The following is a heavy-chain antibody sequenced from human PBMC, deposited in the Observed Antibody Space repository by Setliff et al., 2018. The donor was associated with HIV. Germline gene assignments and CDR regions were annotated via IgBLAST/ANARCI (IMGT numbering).Heavy chain of an antibody. J-gene: IGHJ4*02. Sequence: GGSLRLSCAASGFTFSTYSMNWVRQAPGKGLEWISYISSSSSTYYADSVKGRFTISRDNSKSTVYLQMGSLRAEDMAVYYCARVRVAAVAPYFDFWGQGALVTVSS. CDR1: GFTFSTYS. V-gene: IGHV3-48*01. D-gene: IGHD6-13*01. CDR3: ARVRVAAVAPYFDF. CDR2: ISSSSST.